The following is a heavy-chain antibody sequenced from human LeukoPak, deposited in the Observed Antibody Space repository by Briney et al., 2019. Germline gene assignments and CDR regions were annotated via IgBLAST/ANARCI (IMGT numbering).Heavy chain of an antibody. J-gene: IGHJ4*02. CDR1: GFTFSSYA. V-gene: IGHV3-30-3*02. Sequence: GGSLRLSCAASGFTFSSYAMHWVRQAPGKGLEWVALISYDGSNKYYVDSVKGRLTISRDNSKNTLYLQMNSLRAEDTAVYYCAKKAQAKQWLYYFDYWGQGTLVTVSS. CDR2: ISYDGSNK. D-gene: IGHD6-19*01. CDR3: AKKAQAKQWLYYFDY.